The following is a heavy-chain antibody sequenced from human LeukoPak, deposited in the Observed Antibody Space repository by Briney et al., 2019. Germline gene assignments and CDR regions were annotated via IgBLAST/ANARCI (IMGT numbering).Heavy chain of an antibody. Sequence: GSLRLSCAASGFTFSSYWMNWVRQAPGKGLEWVAGIKEDGSESYYIDSVRGRFTISRDNAKNSLSLQMNSLRAEDTAVYYCARALTTAGNYWGRGTLVTVSS. CDR3: ARALTTAGNY. D-gene: IGHD6-19*01. CDR2: IKEDGSES. J-gene: IGHJ4*02. CDR1: GFTFSSYW. V-gene: IGHV3-7*04.